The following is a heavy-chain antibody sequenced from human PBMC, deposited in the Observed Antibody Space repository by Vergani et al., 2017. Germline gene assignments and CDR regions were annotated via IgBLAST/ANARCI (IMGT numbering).Heavy chain of an antibody. J-gene: IGHJ4*02. V-gene: IGHV1-69*02. CDR3: AGGYSSGPGDY. Sequence: QVQLVQSGAEVKKPGSSVKVSCKASGGTFSSYTISWVRQAPGQGLEWMGRIIPILGIANYAQKFQGRVTITADKSTSTAYMELSSLRSEDTAVYYCAGGYSSGPGDYWGQGTLVTVSS. CDR1: GGTFSSYT. D-gene: IGHD6-19*01. CDR2: IIPILGIA.